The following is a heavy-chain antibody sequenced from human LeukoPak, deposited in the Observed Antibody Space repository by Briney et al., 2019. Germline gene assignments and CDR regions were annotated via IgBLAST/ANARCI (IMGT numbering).Heavy chain of an antibody. CDR1: GFIFSTYG. J-gene: IGHJ4*02. CDR2: VWSGGNNK. V-gene: IGHV3-33*06. Sequence: GGSLRLSCAASGFIFSTYGMHWVRQAPGRGLEWVAVVWSGGNNKYYSDSVKGRFTISRDNSKNTLYLQMNSLRAEDTAVYYCAKDGQVGAIGYFDYRGQGTLVTVSS. CDR3: AKDGQVGAIGYFDY. D-gene: IGHD1-26*01.